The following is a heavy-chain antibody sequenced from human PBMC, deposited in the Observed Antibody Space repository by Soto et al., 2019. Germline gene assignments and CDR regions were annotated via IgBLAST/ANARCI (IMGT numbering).Heavy chain of an antibody. CDR2: ISYDGSNK. V-gene: IGHV3-30*18. Sequence: QVQLVESGGGVVQPGRSLRLSCAASGFTFSSYGMHWVRQAPGKGLEWVAVISYDGSNKYYADSVKGRFTISRDNSKNKLYLQMNSLRAEDTAVYYCAKDRSGGWGGWTFDYWGQGTLVTVSS. CDR1: GFTFSSYG. CDR3: AKDRSGGWGGWTFDY. J-gene: IGHJ4*02. D-gene: IGHD6-19*01.